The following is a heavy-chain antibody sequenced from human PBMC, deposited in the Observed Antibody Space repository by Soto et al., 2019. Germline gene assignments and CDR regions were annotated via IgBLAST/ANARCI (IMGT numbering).Heavy chain of an antibody. CDR3: VRDASSVYRGWLDP. CDR1: GYTFTSYG. Sequence: ASVKVSCKASGYTFTSYGISWVRQAPGQGLEWMGLLIPYNGDRIYAQKFQGRVILTTDTATNTAYVELGSLRSDDTAVYYGVRDASSVYRGWLDPWGQGTLVTVSS. CDR2: LIPYNGDR. D-gene: IGHD2-8*01. V-gene: IGHV1-18*01. J-gene: IGHJ5*02.